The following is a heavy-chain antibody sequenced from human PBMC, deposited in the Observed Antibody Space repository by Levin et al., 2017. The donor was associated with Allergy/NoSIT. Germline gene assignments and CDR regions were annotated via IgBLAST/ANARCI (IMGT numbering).Heavy chain of an antibody. CDR2: IYTSGST. Sequence: PSETLSLTCTVSGGSISSYYWSWIRQPAGKGLEWIGRIYTSGSTNYNPSLKSRVTMSVDTSKNQFSLKLSSVTAADTAVYYCAREDVRYSYGPGRYFDLWGRGTLVTVSS. D-gene: IGHD5-18*01. J-gene: IGHJ2*01. CDR3: AREDVRYSYGPGRYFDL. CDR1: GGSISSYY. V-gene: IGHV4-4*07.